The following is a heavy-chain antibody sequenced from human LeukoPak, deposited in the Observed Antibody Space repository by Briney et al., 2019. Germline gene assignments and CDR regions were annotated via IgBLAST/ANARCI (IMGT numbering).Heavy chain of an antibody. CDR3: ARVAIVGATTFYYFDY. D-gene: IGHD1-26*01. CDR2: IYDSGST. CDR1: GGSLSSHH. J-gene: IGHJ4*02. V-gene: IGHV4-59*11. Sequence: SETLSLTCTVSGGSLSSHHWSWIRQPPGKGLEWIGYIYDSGSTNYNPSLKSRVTISVDTSKNQFSLKLSSVTAADTAVYYCARVAIVGATTFYYFDYWGQGTLVTVSS.